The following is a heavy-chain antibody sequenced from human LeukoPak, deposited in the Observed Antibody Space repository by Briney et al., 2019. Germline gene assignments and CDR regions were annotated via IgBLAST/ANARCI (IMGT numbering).Heavy chain of an antibody. J-gene: IGHJ4*02. CDR1: GGSFSGYY. CDR2: INHSGST. D-gene: IGHD4-23*01. V-gene: IGHV4-34*01. CDR3: ARDLDERAFLDYGGNSVPPRPDY. Sequence: KTSETLSLTCTVSGGSFSGYYWSWIRQPPGKGLEWIGEINHSGSTNYNPSLKSRVTISVDTSKNQFSLKLSSVTAADTAVYYCARDLDERAFLDYGGNSVPPRPDYWGQGTLVTVSS.